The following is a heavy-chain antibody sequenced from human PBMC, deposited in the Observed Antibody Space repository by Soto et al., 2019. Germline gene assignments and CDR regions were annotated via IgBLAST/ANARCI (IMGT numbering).Heavy chain of an antibody. Sequence: QVQVVQSGAEVKKPGSSVKVSCKASGGTFSDYAISWVRQAPGQGLEWMGGIIPLAETPVYAQTVQGRLTISADEVTSVAYMELSTLRSDDTAVYYCAIGTRSSWSCDFWGQGTLVTVSS. CDR3: AIGTRSSWSCDF. J-gene: IGHJ4*02. CDR1: GGTFSDYA. D-gene: IGHD6-13*01. CDR2: IIPLAETP. V-gene: IGHV1-69*01.